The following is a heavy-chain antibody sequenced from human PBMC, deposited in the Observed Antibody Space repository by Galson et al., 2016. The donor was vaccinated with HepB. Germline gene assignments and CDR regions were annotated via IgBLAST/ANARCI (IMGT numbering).Heavy chain of an antibody. CDR3: ARVTGYSFDN. CDR1: GFTFSRYT. D-gene: IGHD5-24*01. J-gene: IGHJ4*02. V-gene: IGHV3-21*01. CDR2: ITSGSDYI. Sequence: SLRLSCAASGFTFSRYTMNWVRRTPGKGLEWVSSITSGSDYIYEAHSVKGRFTISRDDAKNSLYLQMNSLRAEDTAVYFCARVTGYSFDNWGQGTLVTVSS.